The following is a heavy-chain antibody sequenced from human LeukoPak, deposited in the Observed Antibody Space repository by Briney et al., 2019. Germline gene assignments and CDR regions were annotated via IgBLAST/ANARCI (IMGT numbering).Heavy chain of an antibody. CDR3: TRPFYDSSGGPGYYYYMDV. Sequence: GGSLRLSCAASGFTFSSYGMSWFRQAPGKGLEWVGFIRSKAYGGTTEYAASVKGRFTISRDDSKSIAYLQMNSLKTEDTAVYYCTRPFYDSSGGPGYYYYMDVWGKGTTVTVSS. CDR1: GFTFSSYG. CDR2: IRSKAYGGTT. D-gene: IGHD3-22*01. J-gene: IGHJ6*03. V-gene: IGHV3-49*03.